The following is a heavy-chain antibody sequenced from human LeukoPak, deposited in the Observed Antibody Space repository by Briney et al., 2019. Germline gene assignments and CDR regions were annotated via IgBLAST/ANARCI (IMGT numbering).Heavy chain of an antibody. CDR1: GYSFSSYW. Sequence: GESLKISCKGSGYSFSSYWIGWVRQMPGKGLEWMGMIYPGDSDTRYSPSFQGQVTISADKSISIAYLQWSSLKASDTAMYYCARSLRLGDPGYIDYWGQGTLVTVSS. V-gene: IGHV5-51*01. D-gene: IGHD3-16*01. J-gene: IGHJ4*02. CDR3: ARSLRLGDPGYIDY. CDR2: IYPGDSDT.